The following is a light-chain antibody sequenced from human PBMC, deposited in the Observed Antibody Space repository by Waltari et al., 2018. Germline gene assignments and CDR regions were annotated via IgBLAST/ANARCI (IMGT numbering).Light chain of an antibody. Sequence: QSALTQPHSVSASPGQSVTIPCSGSINDVGVEDYFSWYQQLPGKAPKLSLYDVVKRPSGVPSRFSGSKYGTTASLTISGLQTDDEATYYCCSYAGAYTFVFGGGTKLTVL. CDR3: CSYAGAYTFV. J-gene: IGLJ3*02. V-gene: IGLV2-11*01. CDR2: DVV. CDR1: INDVGVEDY.